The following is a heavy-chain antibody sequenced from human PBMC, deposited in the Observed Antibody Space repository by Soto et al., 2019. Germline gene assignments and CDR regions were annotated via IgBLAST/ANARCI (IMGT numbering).Heavy chain of an antibody. CDR3: TRARFGAVFDS. V-gene: IGHV4-59*01. Sequence: LTYSVSGDSMTGANWGWFRQSPEKGLEWIGYIDYSGSTNYNPSLRSRITITIDTSSNQFSLNLASVTAADAAVYYCTRARFGAVFDSWGQGTLVTV. CDR2: IDYSGST. J-gene: IGHJ4*02. D-gene: IGHD3-10*01. CDR1: GDSMTGAN.